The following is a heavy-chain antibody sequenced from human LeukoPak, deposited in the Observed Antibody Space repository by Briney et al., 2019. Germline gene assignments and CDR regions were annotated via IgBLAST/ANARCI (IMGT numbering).Heavy chain of an antibody. CDR1: GGSISSYY. D-gene: IGHD3-10*01. V-gene: IGHV4-59*01. CDR3: ARGEVVLLYAFDI. CDR2: IYYSGST. Sequence: PSETLSLTCTVSGGSISSYYWSWIRQPPGKGLEWIGYIYYSGSTNYDPSLKSRVTISVDTSKNQFSLKLSSVTAADTAVYYCARGEVVLLYAFDIWGQGTMVTVSS. J-gene: IGHJ3*02.